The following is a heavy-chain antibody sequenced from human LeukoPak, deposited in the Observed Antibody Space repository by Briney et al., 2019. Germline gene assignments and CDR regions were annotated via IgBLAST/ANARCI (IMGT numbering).Heavy chain of an antibody. CDR2: IYTSGST. J-gene: IGHJ4*02. CDR3: AIVRRVRGCSGGSCYSEFDY. CDR1: GGSISSGSYY. Sequence: SETLSLTCTVSGGSISSGSYYWSWIRQPAGKGLEWTGRIYTSGSTNYNPSLKSRVTISVDTSKNQFSLKLSSVTAADTAVYYCAIVRRVRGCSGGSCYSEFDYWGQGTLVTVSS. V-gene: IGHV4-61*02. D-gene: IGHD2-15*01.